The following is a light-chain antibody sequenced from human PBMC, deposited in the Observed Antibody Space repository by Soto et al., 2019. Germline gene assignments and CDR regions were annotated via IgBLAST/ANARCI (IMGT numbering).Light chain of an antibody. CDR1: QSISTY. Sequence: DIQMTQSPPSLSASVGDRVTITCRASQSISTYLNWYQQKPGKAPRLLIYAASSLQSGVPSSFSGSGSGTDFTLTISSLQPEDFATYYCQQSGTTPYTFGQGTKLEIK. J-gene: IGKJ2*01. V-gene: IGKV1-39*01. CDR3: QQSGTTPYT. CDR2: AAS.